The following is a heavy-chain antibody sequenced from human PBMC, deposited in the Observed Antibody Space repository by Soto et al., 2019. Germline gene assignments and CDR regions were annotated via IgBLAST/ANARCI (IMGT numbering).Heavy chain of an antibody. CDR3: ARDRIGRNSGEQYYYYYYGMDV. J-gene: IGHJ6*02. D-gene: IGHD3-10*01. V-gene: IGHV1-46*01. Sequence: QVQLVQSGAEVKKPGASVKVSCKASGYTFTSYYMHWVRQAPGQGLEWMGIINPSGGSTSYAQKFQGRVIMTRDTSTSTVYMELSSLRSEDTAVYYCARDRIGRNSGEQYYYYYYGMDVWGQGTTVTVSS. CDR1: GYTFTSYY. CDR2: INPSGGST.